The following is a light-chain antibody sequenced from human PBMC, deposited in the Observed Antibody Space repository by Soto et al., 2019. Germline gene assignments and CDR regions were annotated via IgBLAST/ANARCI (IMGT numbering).Light chain of an antibody. Sequence: EIVMTQSPATVSLSPGGRATLSCRASQSVGSNLAWYQQKPGQAPRLLISGASTRATGVPARFSGSGSGTDFTLPISSLQSEDFAIYYCQQYNKWPRFTFGPGTKVDIK. CDR3: QQYNKWPRFT. CDR1: QSVGSN. CDR2: GAS. V-gene: IGKV3-15*01. J-gene: IGKJ3*01.